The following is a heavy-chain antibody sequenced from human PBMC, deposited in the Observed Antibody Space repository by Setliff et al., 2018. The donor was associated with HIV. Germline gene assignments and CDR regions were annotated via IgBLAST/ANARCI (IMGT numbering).Heavy chain of an antibody. CDR3: ARDYPRLGYSYGPNYFDY. CDR1: GGTFSNSA. D-gene: IGHD5-18*01. Sequence: GASVKVSCKASGGTFSNSAISWVRQAPGQGPEWMGRIIPMFGTANYAQKFQGRVTITADKSTSTAYMELSSLRSEDTAVYYCARDYPRLGYSYGPNYFDYWGQGTLVTVSS. V-gene: IGHV1-69*06. CDR2: IIPMFGTA. J-gene: IGHJ4*02.